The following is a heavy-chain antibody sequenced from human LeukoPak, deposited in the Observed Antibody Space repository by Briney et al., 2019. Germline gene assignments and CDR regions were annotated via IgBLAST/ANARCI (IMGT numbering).Heavy chain of an antibody. D-gene: IGHD2-15*01. CDR1: GGSISSYY. V-gene: IGHV4-59*01. CDR3: ARVGCSGGSCYPDY. J-gene: IGHJ4*02. CDR2: IHYSGDI. Sequence: SETLSLTCTVSGGSISSYYWSWIRQPAGKGLEWIGYIHYSGDINYNPSLKSRVTISAYTSKNQLSLKLSSVTAADTAVYYCARVGCSGGSCYPDYWGQGTLVTVSS.